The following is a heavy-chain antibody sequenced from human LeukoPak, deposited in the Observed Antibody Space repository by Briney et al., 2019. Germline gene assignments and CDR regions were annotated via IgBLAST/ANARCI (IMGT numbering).Heavy chain of an antibody. CDR2: ISGSGGST. CDR1: GFTFSSYA. D-gene: IGHD2-15*01. Sequence: PGGSLRLSCAASGFTFSSYAMSWVRQAPGRGLECVSPISGSGGSTYYADSVRGRFTISRDNAKNSLYLQKNRLRDEDTAVYYCARDLVVVVAATRDYYCMDVWGQATTVTVSS. V-gene: IGHV3-23*01. J-gene: IGHJ6*02. CDR3: ARDLVVVVAATRDYYCMDV.